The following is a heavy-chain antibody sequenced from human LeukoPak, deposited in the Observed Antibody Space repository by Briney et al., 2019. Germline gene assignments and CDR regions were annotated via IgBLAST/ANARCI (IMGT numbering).Heavy chain of an antibody. V-gene: IGHV5-10-1*01. CDR2: IDPSDSYT. Sequence: GESLKISCKSSGYSFTSYWINRGRQMPGKGLEWMVRIDPSDSYTNYSPSFQGHVTISADKSISTAYLQWSSLKASDTAMYYCARASAEGYYYYGMDVWGKGTTVTVSS. J-gene: IGHJ6*04. D-gene: IGHD6-25*01. CDR3: ARASAEGYYYYGMDV. CDR1: GYSFTSYW.